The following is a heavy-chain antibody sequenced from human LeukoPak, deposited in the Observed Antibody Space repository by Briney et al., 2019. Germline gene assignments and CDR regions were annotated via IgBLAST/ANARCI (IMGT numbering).Heavy chain of an antibody. CDR2: ISGSGGST. CDR1: GFTFSSYA. J-gene: IGHJ4*02. D-gene: IGHD3-22*01. CDR3: AKASRRGVVVITSYFDY. Sequence: GGSLRLSCAASGFTFSSYAMSWVRQAPGKGLEWVSAISGSGGSTYYADSVKGRFTISRDNAKNSLYLQMNSLRAEDTALYYCAKASRRGVVVITSYFDYWGQGTLVTVSS. V-gene: IGHV3-23*01.